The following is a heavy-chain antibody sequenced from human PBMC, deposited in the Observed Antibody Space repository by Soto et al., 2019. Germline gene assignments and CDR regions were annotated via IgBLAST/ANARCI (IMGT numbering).Heavy chain of an antibody. CDR1: GGSFSGYY. CDR2: INHSGST. CDR3: AVLVAKGRYGMDV. V-gene: IGHV4-34*01. J-gene: IGHJ6*02. D-gene: IGHD5-12*01. Sequence: SETLSLTCAVYGGSFSGYYWSWIRQPPGKGLEWIGEINHSGSTNYNPSLKSRVTISVDTSKNQFSLKLSSVTAADTAVYYCAVLVAKGRYGMDVWGQGTTVTVPS.